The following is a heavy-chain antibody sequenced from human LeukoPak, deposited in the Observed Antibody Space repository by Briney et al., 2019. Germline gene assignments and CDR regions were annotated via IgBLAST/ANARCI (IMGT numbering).Heavy chain of an antibody. Sequence: SETLSLTRTVSGGSVSTDDYYWSWTRQPPGKGLEWIGYIHDSGSTNYNPSLKSRVTISVDTSKNQFSLRLSSVSAADAAVYYCARDLVNWGQGTLVTVSS. D-gene: IGHD2-21*01. V-gene: IGHV4-61*08. CDR3: ARDLVN. CDR1: GGSVSTDDYY. CDR2: IHDSGST. J-gene: IGHJ4*02.